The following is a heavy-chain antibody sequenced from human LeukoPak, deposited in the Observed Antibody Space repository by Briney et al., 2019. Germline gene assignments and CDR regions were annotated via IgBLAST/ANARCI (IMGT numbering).Heavy chain of an antibody. J-gene: IGHJ5*02. CDR3: AREDCSIISCYYNWFDP. CDR1: GFTLSCYW. D-gene: IGHD2-2*01. V-gene: IGHV3-7*01. Sequence: GGSLRLSCAASGFTLSCYWMSWVRQAPEKGLEWVANIKQDGSEKYYVDSEKGRFTISRDNAKNSLYLQMNSLRAEDTAVYYCAREDCSIISCYYNWFDPWGQGTLVTVSS. CDR2: IKQDGSEK.